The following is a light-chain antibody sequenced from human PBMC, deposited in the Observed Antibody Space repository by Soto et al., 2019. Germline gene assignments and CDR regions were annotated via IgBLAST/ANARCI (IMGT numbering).Light chain of an antibody. Sequence: SLLAQPASLSGASGQSNPLSRTGTGNAVGGYNYVSWFQQHPGKAPKVMIYHVSNRPSGVSSRFSGSKSGNTASLIISGLQAEDEADYYCISYTTSSTYVFGTGTKVTVL. CDR2: HVS. CDR3: ISYTTSSTYV. V-gene: IGLV2-14*01. CDR1: GNAVGGYNY. J-gene: IGLJ1*01.